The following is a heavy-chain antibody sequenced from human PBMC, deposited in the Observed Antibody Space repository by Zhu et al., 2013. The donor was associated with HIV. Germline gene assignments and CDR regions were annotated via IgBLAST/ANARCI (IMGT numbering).Heavy chain of an antibody. CDR3: ARGPYSYGYEDY. Sequence: QVQLQQWGAGLLKPSETLSLTCAVYGGSFSGYYWSWIRQPPGKGLEWIGEINHSGSTNYNPSLKSRVTISVDTSKNQFSLKLSSVTAADTAVYYCARGPYSYGYEDYWGQGTLVTVSS. CDR1: GGSFSGYY. D-gene: IGHD5-18*01. J-gene: IGHJ4*02. CDR2: INHSGST. V-gene: IGHV4-34*01.